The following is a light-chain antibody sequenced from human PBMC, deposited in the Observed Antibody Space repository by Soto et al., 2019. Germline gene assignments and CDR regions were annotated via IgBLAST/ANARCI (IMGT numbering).Light chain of an antibody. CDR1: RSVVNY. CDR2: AGS. V-gene: IGKV1-39*01. CDR3: QQSYSAYYT. J-gene: IGKJ3*01. Sequence: DIQMTQSPSSLSAFAGDRVTITCRASRSVVNYLNWYQQKPGKAPTVLIYAGSTLHSGVPSRFSGSGSGTDFTVTISSLQPEDSVTYFCQQSYSAYYTFGPGTRLEI.